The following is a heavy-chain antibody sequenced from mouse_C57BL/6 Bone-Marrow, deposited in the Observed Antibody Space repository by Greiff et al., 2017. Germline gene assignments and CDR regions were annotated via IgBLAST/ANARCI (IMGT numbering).Heavy chain of an antibody. CDR3: ARYPITTVPLCDV. Sequence: QVQLQQSGPELVKPGASVKISCKASGYAFSSSWMNWVKQRPGKGLEWIGRIYPGDGDTNYNGKFKGKATLTADKSSSTAYMQLSSLTSEDSAVYFCARYPITTVPLCDVWGTGTTVTVSS. CDR1: GYAFSSSW. D-gene: IGHD1-1*01. CDR2: IYPGDGDT. J-gene: IGHJ1*03. V-gene: IGHV1-82*01.